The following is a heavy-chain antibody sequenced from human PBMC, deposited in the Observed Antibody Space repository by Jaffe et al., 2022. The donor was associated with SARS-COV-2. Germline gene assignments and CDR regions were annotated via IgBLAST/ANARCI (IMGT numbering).Heavy chain of an antibody. CDR2: INPSGGST. J-gene: IGHJ6*03. V-gene: IGHV1-46*04. CDR1: GYTFTSYY. CDR3: ARGAVATIFSVGYMDV. Sequence: QVQLVQSGAEVKKPGASVKVSCKASGYTFTSYYMHWVRQAPGQGLEWMGIINPSGGSTSYAQKLQGRVTMTRDTSTSTVYMELSSLRSEDTAVYYCARGAVATIFSVGYMDVWGKGTTVTVSS. D-gene: IGHD5-12*01.